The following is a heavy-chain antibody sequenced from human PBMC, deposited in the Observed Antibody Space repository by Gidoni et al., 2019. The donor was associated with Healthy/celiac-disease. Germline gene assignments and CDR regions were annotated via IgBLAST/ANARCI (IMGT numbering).Heavy chain of an antibody. CDR2: IKSKTDGGTT. J-gene: IGHJ6*02. CDR1: GLPFSNAW. CDR3: TTDDRRLLLNGYYYYGMDV. D-gene: IGHD2-15*01. V-gene: IGHV3-15*01. Sequence: EVQLVESGGVLVKPGGSLRLSCAASGLPFSNAWMSWVRQAPGKGLEWVGRIKSKTDGGTTDYAAPVKGRFTISRDDSKNTLYLQMNSLKTEDTAVYYCTTDDRRLLLNGYYYYGMDVWGQGTTVTVSS.